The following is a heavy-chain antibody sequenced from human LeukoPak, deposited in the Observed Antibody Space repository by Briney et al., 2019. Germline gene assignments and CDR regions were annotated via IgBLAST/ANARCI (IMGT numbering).Heavy chain of an antibody. D-gene: IGHD3-3*01. CDR3: ARGRTYYDFWSGYYTPLSSPRPFDY. CDR2: MNPNSGNT. Sequence: ASVKVSCKASGYTFTSYDINWVRQATGQGLEWMGWMNPNSGNTGYAQKFQGRVTITRNTSISTAYMELSSLRSEDTAVYYCARGRTYYDFWSGYYTPLSSPRPFDYWGQGTLVTVSS. J-gene: IGHJ4*02. CDR1: GYTFTSYD. V-gene: IGHV1-8*03.